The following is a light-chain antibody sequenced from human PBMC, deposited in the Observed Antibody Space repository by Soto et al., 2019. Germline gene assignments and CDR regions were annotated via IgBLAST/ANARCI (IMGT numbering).Light chain of an antibody. CDR1: QSVSSSY. J-gene: IGKJ1*01. CDR3: QQYGSSLWT. V-gene: IGKV3D-20*01. CDR2: DAS. Sequence: EIVLTQSPATLSLSPGERATLSCVASQSVSSSYLAWYQQKPGLAPMLLIYDASSRATGIPDRFSGSRSGTDFTLTISRLEPEDFAVYYCQQYGSSLWTFGQGTKVEIK.